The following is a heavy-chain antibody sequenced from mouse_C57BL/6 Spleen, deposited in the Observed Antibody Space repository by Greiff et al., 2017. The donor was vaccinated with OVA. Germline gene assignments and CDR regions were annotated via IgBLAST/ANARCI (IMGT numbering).Heavy chain of an antibody. Sequence: QVQLQQPGTELVKPGASVKLSCKASGYTFTSYWMHWVKQRPGQGLEWIGNINPSNGGTNYNEKFKSKATLTVDKSSSTAYMQLSSLTSEDSAVYYGARQLRPRYYFDYWGQGTTLTVSS. V-gene: IGHV1-53*01. D-gene: IGHD3-2*02. J-gene: IGHJ2*01. CDR3: ARQLRPRYYFDY. CDR1: GYTFTSYW. CDR2: INPSNGGT.